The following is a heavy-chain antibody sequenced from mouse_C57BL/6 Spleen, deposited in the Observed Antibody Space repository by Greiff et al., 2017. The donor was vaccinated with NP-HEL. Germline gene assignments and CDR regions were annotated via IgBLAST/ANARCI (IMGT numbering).Heavy chain of an antibody. CDR3: VCPYYYGRPRYFDV. Sequence: QVQLQQPGAELVRPGSSVKLSCKASGYTFTSYWMHWVKQRPIQGLEWIGNIDPSDSETHYNQKFKDKATLTVDKSSSTAYMQLSSLTSEDSAVYYCVCPYYYGRPRYFDVWGTGTTVTVSS. V-gene: IGHV1-52*01. J-gene: IGHJ1*03. D-gene: IGHD1-1*01. CDR1: GYTFTSYW. CDR2: IDPSDSET.